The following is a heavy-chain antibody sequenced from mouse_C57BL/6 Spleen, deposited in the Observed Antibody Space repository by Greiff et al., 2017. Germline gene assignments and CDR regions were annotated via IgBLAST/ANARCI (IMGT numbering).Heavy chain of an antibody. D-gene: IGHD1-1*01. CDR2: ISDGGSYT. J-gene: IGHJ2*01. CDR1: GFTFSSYA. Sequence: EVHLVESGGGLVKPGGSLKLSCAASGFTFSSYAMSWVRQTPEKRLEWVATISDGGSYTYYPDNVKGRFTISRDNAKNNLYLQMSHLKSEDTAMYYCATGYYADYWGQGTTLTVSS. CDR3: ATGYYADY. V-gene: IGHV5-4*01.